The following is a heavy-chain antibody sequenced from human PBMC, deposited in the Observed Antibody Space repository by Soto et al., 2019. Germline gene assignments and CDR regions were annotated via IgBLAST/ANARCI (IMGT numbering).Heavy chain of an antibody. CDR1: GYIFVNYG. Sequence: QVQLVQSGEEVKKPGASVKVSCKASGYIFVNYGIAWVRQAPGQGLEWMGWISPYTGNTHSATKVQGRLTMTTDTSTSTAYMDLGSQTSDDTAVYYCVMVDNYVTPTPQDVWGQGTTVTVSS. V-gene: IGHV1-18*01. D-gene: IGHD3-16*01. CDR2: ISPYTGNT. CDR3: VMVDNYVTPTPQDV. J-gene: IGHJ6*02.